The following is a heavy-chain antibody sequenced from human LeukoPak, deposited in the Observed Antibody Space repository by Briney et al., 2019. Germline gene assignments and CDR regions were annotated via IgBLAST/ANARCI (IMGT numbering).Heavy chain of an antibody. CDR1: GYTFTSYA. J-gene: IGHJ5*02. CDR2: INAGNGNT. V-gene: IGHV1-3*01. D-gene: IGHD2-2*01. CDR3: ARALGYCSSTSCSYNWFDP. Sequence: AASVKVSCKASGYTFTSYAMHWVRQAPGQRLEWMGWINAGNGNTKYSQKFQGRVTITRDTSASTAYMELSSLRSEDTAVYYCARALGYCSSTSCSYNWFDPWGQGTLVTVSS.